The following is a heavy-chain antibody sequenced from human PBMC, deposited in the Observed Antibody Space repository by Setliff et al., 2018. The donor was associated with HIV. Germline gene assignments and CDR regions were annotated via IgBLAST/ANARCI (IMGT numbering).Heavy chain of an antibody. CDR1: GGSISSSSYY. Sequence: SETLSLTCTVSGGSISSSSYYWGWIRQPPGKGLEWIGSIYYSGSTYYNPSLKSRVTISVDTSKNQFSLKLSSVTAADTAVYYCASGAVAGYYYYGMDAWGQGTTVTVSS. V-gene: IGHV4-39*01. CDR3: ASGAVAGYYYYGMDA. D-gene: IGHD6-19*01. J-gene: IGHJ6*02. CDR2: IYYSGST.